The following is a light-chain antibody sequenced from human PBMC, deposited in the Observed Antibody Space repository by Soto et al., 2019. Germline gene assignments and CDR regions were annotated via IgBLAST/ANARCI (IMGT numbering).Light chain of an antibody. CDR1: QSVSSSY. V-gene: IGKV3-20*01. Sequence: ILVTQYPGHQSFSAGERATLACRFSQSVSSSYLAWYQQKPGQAPRLLIYGASSRATGIPDRFSGSGSGTDFTLTISRLEPEDFVVYYCQQYDSSPKTFGQGTKVDFK. CDR3: QQYDSSPKT. J-gene: IGKJ1*01. CDR2: GAS.